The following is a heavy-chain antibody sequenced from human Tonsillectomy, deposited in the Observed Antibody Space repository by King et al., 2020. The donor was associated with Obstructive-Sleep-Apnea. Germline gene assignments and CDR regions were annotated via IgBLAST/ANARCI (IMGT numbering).Heavy chain of an antibody. V-gene: IGHV1-69*04. CDR1: RGTFTNYA. CDR3: AKGKTPCSSTSCYVGDAFDF. J-gene: IGHJ3*01. D-gene: IGHD2-2*01. CDR2: VIPILDIT. Sequence: HVQLVQSGAEVKKPGSSVKVACKLSRGTFTNYAFSWVRQAPGQGLEWMGGVIPILDITNYAQNFQGRVTITADKSTSTAYMELNSLRSEDTAVYYCAKGKTPCSSTSCYVGDAFDFWGQGTMVTVSS.